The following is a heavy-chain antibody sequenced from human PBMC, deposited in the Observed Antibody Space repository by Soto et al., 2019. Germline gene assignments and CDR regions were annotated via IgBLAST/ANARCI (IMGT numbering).Heavy chain of an antibody. D-gene: IGHD2-15*01. CDR1: GGSISSGGYY. CDR3: ARDLGDVAGNGWFDP. V-gene: IGHV4-31*03. Sequence: PSETLSLTCTVSGGSISSGGYYWSWIRQHPGKGLEWIGYIYYSGSTYYNPSLKSRVTISVDASKNQFSLKLSSVTAADTAVYYCARDLGDVAGNGWFDPWGQGTLVTVSS. CDR2: IYYSGST. J-gene: IGHJ5*02.